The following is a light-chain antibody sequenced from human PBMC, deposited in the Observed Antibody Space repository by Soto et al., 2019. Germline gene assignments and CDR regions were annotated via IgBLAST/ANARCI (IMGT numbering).Light chain of an antibody. J-gene: IGLJ2*01. CDR2: DVN. Sequence: QSVLTQPASVSGSPGQSITLSCTGTSSDIGGYDYVSWYQRHPGKAPKLIIYDVNNRPSGVSNRFSGSKSGNTASLTISGLQTGDEADYYCGTWDSSLSAGVVFGGGTKLTVL. CDR1: SSDIGGYDY. V-gene: IGLV2-14*01. CDR3: GTWDSSLSAGVV.